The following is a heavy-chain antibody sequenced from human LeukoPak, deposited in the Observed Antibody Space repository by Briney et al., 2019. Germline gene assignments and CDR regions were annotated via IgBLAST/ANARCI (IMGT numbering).Heavy chain of an antibody. D-gene: IGHD4-17*01. CDR3: VRVGEDYDDRWDH. V-gene: IGHV3-74*01. Sequence: RTGGSLRLSCAASGFNFRRYWMHWFRQAPGKELVWVSRINIDGSLKAYAGSVEGRFTLSRDNAKNTLFLQVNSLRVEDTAIYYCVRVGEDYDDRWDHWGQGTLVTVSS. CDR1: GFNFRRYW. J-gene: IGHJ4*02. CDR2: INIDGSLK.